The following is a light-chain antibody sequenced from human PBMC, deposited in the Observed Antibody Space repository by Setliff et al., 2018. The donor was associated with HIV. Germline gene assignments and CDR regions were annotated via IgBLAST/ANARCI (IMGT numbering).Light chain of an antibody. Sequence: QSVLTQPPSASGTPGQRVTISCSGSSSNIGSSTVNWFQQLPGTAPKLLIYSNDQRPSGVPDRFSGSKSGTSASLAISGLQSEDEADYYCAAWDDSLNGFYVFGTGTKVT. V-gene: IGLV1-44*01. CDR1: SSNIGSST. J-gene: IGLJ1*01. CDR2: SND. CDR3: AAWDDSLNGFYV.